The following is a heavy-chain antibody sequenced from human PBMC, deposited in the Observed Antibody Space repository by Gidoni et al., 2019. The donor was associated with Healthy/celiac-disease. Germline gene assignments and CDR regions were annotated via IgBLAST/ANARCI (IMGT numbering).Heavy chain of an antibody. D-gene: IGHD3-22*01. CDR2: IYHSGST. CDR3: ASTDGYYDSSGYYYPTMFDAFDI. Sequence: QVQLQESGPGLVKLSETLSLTCTVSGYSISSGYYWGWIRQPPGKGLEWIGSIYHSGSTYYNPSLKSRVTISVDTSKNQFSLKLSSVTAADTAVYYCASTDGYYDSSGYYYPTMFDAFDIWGQGTMVTVSS. J-gene: IGHJ3*02. V-gene: IGHV4-38-2*02. CDR1: GYSISSGYY.